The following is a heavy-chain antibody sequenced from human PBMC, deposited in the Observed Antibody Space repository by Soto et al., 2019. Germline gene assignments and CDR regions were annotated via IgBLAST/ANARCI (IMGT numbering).Heavy chain of an antibody. Sequence: SGGSLRLSCAASGCTFSSYGMRWVRQAPGKGLEWVAVISYDGSNKYYADSVKGRFTISRDNSKNTLYLQMNSLRAEDTAVYYCAKVVVGPAEYYYYGMDVWGQGTTVTVSS. V-gene: IGHV3-30*18. D-gene: IGHD3-22*01. CDR2: ISYDGSNK. J-gene: IGHJ6*02. CDR1: GCTFSSYG. CDR3: AKVVVGPAEYYYYGMDV.